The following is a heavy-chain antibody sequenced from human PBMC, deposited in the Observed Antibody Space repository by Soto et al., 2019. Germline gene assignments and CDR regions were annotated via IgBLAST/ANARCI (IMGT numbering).Heavy chain of an antibody. Sequence: GASVKVSCKASGYTFTSYGISWVRQAPGQGLEWMGWISAYNGNTNYAQKLKGRVTMTTDTSTSTAYMELRSLRSDDTAVYYCARDRGVVPAALIDYWGQGTLVTVSS. D-gene: IGHD2-2*01. CDR1: GYTFTSYG. CDR2: ISAYNGNT. V-gene: IGHV1-18*01. J-gene: IGHJ4*02. CDR3: ARDRGVVPAALIDY.